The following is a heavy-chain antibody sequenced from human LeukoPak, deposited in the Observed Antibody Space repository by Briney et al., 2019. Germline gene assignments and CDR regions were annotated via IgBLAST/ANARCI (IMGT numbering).Heavy chain of an antibody. J-gene: IGHJ6*03. V-gene: IGHV4-34*01. CDR2: INHSGST. CDR3: ARGGGSSWYGYYYYMDV. CDR1: GGSFSGYY. Sequence: KPSETLSLTCAVYGGSFSGYYWSWIRQPPGKGLEWIGEINHSGSTNYNPSLKSRVTISVDTSKNQFSLKLSSVTAADTAVYYCARGGGSSWYGYYYYMDVWGKGTTVTVSS. D-gene: IGHD6-13*01.